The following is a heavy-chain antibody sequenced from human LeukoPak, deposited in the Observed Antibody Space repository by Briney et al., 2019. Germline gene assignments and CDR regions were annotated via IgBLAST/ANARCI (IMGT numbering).Heavy chain of an antibody. J-gene: IGHJ6*02. D-gene: IGHD2-15*01. CDR1: GFTFDDYA. CDR2: ISWNSGSI. V-gene: IGHV3-9*01. CDR3: AREYCSGGSCSPGTYYYYGMDV. Sequence: GGSLRLSCAASGFTFDDYAMHWVRQAPGKGLEWVSVISWNSGSIGYADSVKGRFTISRDNAKNSLYLQMNSLRAEDTAVYYCAREYCSGGSCSPGTYYYYGMDVWGQGTTVTVSS.